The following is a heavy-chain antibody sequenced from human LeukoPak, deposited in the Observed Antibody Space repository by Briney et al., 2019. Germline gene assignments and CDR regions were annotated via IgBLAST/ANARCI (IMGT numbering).Heavy chain of an antibody. CDR2: ISSSGSSI. CDR3: ARDSHNFDSSGYYPDAFDI. J-gene: IGHJ3*02. D-gene: IGHD3-22*01. Sequence: PGGSLRLSCAASGLTFSSYEMNWVRQAPGKGLEWVSYISSSGSSIYYADSVKGRFTISRDNAKKSLYLQMHSLRAEDTAVYYCARDSHNFDSSGYYPDAFDIWGQGTMVTVSS. V-gene: IGHV3-48*03. CDR1: GLTFSSYE.